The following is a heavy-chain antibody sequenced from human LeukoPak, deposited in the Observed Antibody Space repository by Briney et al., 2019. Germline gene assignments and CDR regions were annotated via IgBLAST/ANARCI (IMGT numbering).Heavy chain of an antibody. Sequence: SETLSLTCTVSGGSISSSSYYWGWIRQPPGKGLEWIGEVYHSGSTNYNPSLKSRVTISVDKSKNQFSLKLNSVTAAGTAVYYCAGAYCGGDCYSGRAFDIWGQGTMVTVSS. CDR2: VYHSGST. J-gene: IGHJ3*02. D-gene: IGHD2-21*02. V-gene: IGHV4-39*07. CDR1: GGSISSSSYY. CDR3: AGAYCGGDCYSGRAFDI.